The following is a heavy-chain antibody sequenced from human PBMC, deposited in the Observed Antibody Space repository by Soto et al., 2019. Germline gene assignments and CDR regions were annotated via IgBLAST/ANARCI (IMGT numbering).Heavy chain of an antibody. V-gene: IGHV4-30-4*01. CDR2: IYYSGST. D-gene: IGHD2-15*01. CDR3: ARGGVVVVVAAIGYAFDI. CDR1: GGSISSGDYY. Sequence: QVQLQESGPGLVKPSQTLSLTCTVSGGSISSGDYYWSWIRQPPGKGLEWIGYIYYSGSTYYNPSLKSRVTISVDTSKNQFSLKLSSVTAADTAVYYCARGGVVVVVAAIGYAFDIWGQGTMVTVSS. J-gene: IGHJ3*02.